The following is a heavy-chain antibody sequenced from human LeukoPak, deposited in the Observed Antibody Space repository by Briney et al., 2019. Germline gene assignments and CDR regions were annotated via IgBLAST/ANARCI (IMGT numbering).Heavy chain of an antibody. J-gene: IGHJ4*02. CDR3: ARHSGYCSSTGCLNDN. CDR2: ISSSSGYI. Sequence: GGSLRLSCAASGFTFSTYSMNWVRQAPGKGLEWVSSISSSSGYIYYADSVKGRFTISRDNAKNSLYLQMNSLRAEDTAVYYCARHSGYCSSTGCLNDNWGQGTLVTVSS. CDR1: GFTFSTYS. D-gene: IGHD2-2*01. V-gene: IGHV3-21*06.